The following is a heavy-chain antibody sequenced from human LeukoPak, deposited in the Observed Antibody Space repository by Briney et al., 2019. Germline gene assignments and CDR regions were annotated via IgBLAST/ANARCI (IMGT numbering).Heavy chain of an antibody. D-gene: IGHD1-26*01. CDR1: GFNFPYYW. CDR2: VNSDGSDT. Sequence: GGSLRLSCASSGFNFPYYWMHWVRQAPGKGLVWVSRVNSDGSDTTYADSVKGRFTTSRDTAKNTPYLRMTSLIAEDTAVYFCAKEGGDKFFSGTAGFDSWGQGTVVTVSS. CDR3: AKEGGDKFFSGTAGFDS. V-gene: IGHV3-74*01. J-gene: IGHJ5*01.